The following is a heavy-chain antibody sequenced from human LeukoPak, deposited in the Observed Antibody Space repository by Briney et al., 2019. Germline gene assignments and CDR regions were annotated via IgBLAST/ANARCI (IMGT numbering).Heavy chain of an antibody. Sequence: PSETLSLTCTVSGGSISDSYWTWFRQPPGKGLEWIAYIYSSGNTNYNPSLKSRVTISADTSKNQFSLKLRSVTAADTAVYYCARAKGDYWGQGTLVTVSS. CDR3: ARAKGDY. J-gene: IGHJ4*02. CDR1: GGSISDSY. CDR2: IYSSGNT. V-gene: IGHV4-59*13.